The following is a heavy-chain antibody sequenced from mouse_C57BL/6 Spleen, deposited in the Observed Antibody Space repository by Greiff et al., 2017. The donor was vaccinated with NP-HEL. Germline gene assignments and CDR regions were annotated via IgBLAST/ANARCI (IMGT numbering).Heavy chain of an antibody. D-gene: IGHD1-1*01. CDR3: ARLTTVVAPDFDY. CDR2: IYPGDGDT. CDR1: GYAFSSSW. J-gene: IGHJ2*01. Sequence: VQLQQSGPELVKPGASVKISCKASGYAFSSSWMNWVKQRPGKGLEWIGRIYPGDGDTNYNWKFKGKATLTADKSSSTAYMQLSSLTSEDSAVYYCARLTTVVAPDFDYWGQGTTLTVSS. V-gene: IGHV1-82*01.